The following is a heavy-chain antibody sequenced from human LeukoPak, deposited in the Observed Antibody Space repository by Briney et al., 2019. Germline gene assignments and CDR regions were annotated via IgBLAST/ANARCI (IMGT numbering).Heavy chain of an antibody. J-gene: IGHJ6*02. Sequence: EASVKVSCTASGGTFSSYAISWVRQAPGQGLEWMGGIIPIFGTANYAQKFQGRVTITADESTSTAYMELSSLRSEDTAVYYCARDKLRPSGYPNLYYYYGMDVWGQGTTVTVSS. D-gene: IGHD3-3*01. CDR1: GGTFSSYA. CDR2: IIPIFGTA. V-gene: IGHV1-69*13. CDR3: ARDKLRPSGYPNLYYYYGMDV.